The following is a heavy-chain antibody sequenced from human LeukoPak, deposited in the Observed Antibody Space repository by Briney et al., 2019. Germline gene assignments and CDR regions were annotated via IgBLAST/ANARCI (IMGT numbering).Heavy chain of an antibody. Sequence: ASVKVSCKASGYTFTSYDINWVRQATGQGLEWMGWMNPNSGNTGYAQKFQGRVTMTRNTSISTAYMELSSLRSEDTAVYYCARDNYGAEEGIGSSLVWLDPWGQGTLVTVSS. V-gene: IGHV1-8*01. J-gene: IGHJ5*02. CDR3: ARDNYGAEEGIGSSLVWLDP. CDR1: GYTFTSYD. D-gene: IGHD6-13*01. CDR2: MNPNSGNT.